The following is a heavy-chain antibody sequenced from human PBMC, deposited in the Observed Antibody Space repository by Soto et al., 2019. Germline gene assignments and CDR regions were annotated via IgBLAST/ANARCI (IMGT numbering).Heavy chain of an antibody. Sequence: EVQLVESGGGLVQPGGSLRLSCAASGFTFSDFWLHWVRQAPEKGLVWVSRIKSDGGSANYADSVKGRFTIFRDNAKNTVYLQMESLRAEDTAVYYCARGAKGAYYVDVWGKGTTVTVSS. V-gene: IGHV3-74*01. J-gene: IGHJ6*03. CDR3: ARGAKGAYYVDV. CDR2: IKSDGGSA. CDR1: GFTFSDFW. D-gene: IGHD2-21*01.